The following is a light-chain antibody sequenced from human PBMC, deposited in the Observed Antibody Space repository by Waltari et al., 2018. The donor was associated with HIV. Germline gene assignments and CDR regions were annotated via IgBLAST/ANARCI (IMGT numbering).Light chain of an antibody. CDR1: QTVSSN. CDR3: QQYYDWPPLT. Sequence: EIVMTQSPATLSVSPGERATLSRRASQTVSSNLAWYQQKPGQAPRLVIYAASNRATGVPARFSGSGSGTEFTLTISSLQSEDFAVYYCQQYYDWPPLTFGGGTKVEIK. V-gene: IGKV3-15*01. J-gene: IGKJ4*01. CDR2: AAS.